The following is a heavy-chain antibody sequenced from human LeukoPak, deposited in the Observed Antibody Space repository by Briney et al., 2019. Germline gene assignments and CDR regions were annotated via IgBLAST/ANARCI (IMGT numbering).Heavy chain of an antibody. J-gene: IGHJ4*02. V-gene: IGHV3-74*01. Sequence: PGGSLRLSCAASGFTFSSYWVHWVRHAPGKGLVWVSHINSDGSSTSYADSVKGRFTISRDNAKNTVYLQMKSLRAEDTAIYYCARDLPFQAYWGQGTLVTVSS. CDR3: ARDLPFQAY. CDR1: GFTFSSYW. D-gene: IGHD2-21*02. CDR2: INSDGSST.